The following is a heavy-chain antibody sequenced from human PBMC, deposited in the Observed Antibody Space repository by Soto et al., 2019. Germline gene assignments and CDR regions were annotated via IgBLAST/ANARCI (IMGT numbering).Heavy chain of an antibody. Sequence: SLKISCKGSGYSFTSYWIGWVRQMPGKGLEWMGIIYPGDSDTRYSPSFQGQVTISADKSISTAYPQWSSLKASDTAMYYCARLGGDYYYYYGMDVWGQGTTVTVSS. D-gene: IGHD4-17*01. CDR2: IYPGDSDT. J-gene: IGHJ6*02. CDR1: GYSFTSYW. CDR3: ARLGGDYYYYYGMDV. V-gene: IGHV5-51*01.